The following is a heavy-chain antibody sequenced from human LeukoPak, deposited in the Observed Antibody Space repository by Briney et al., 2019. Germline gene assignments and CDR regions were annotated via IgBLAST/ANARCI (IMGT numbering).Heavy chain of an antibody. D-gene: IGHD3-22*01. Sequence: GASVKVSCKVSGYTLTELSMHWVRQAPGKGLEWMGGIDPEDGKSIYAQKFQGRVTMIEDTSTDTAYMELSSLRFEDTAVYYCAPLITMIRDSYSFDYWGQGTLVTVSS. J-gene: IGHJ4*02. CDR1: GYTLTELS. CDR3: APLITMIRDSYSFDY. V-gene: IGHV1-24*01. CDR2: IDPEDGKS.